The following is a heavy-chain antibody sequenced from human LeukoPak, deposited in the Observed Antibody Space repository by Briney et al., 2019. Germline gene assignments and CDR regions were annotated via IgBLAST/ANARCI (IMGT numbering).Heavy chain of an antibody. CDR3: ARPQSGYNLGD. CDR2: ISSSSSYI. Sequence: GRSLRLSCAASGFTFSSYSMNWVRQAPGKGLEWVSSISSSSSYIYYADSVKGRFTISRDNAKNSLYLQMNSLRAEDTAVYYCARPQSGYNLGDWGQGTLVTVSS. D-gene: IGHD5-24*01. V-gene: IGHV3-21*01. CDR1: GFTFSSYS. J-gene: IGHJ4*02.